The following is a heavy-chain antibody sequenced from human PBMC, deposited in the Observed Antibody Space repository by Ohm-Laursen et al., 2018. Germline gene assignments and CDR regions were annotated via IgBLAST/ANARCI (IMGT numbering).Heavy chain of an antibody. CDR3: ARVKVVPARCNWFDP. J-gene: IGHJ5*02. V-gene: IGHV3-48*03. CDR2: ISSSATII. Sequence: SLRLSCTASGFTFNSYEMNWVRQAPGKGLEWLSYISSSATIIYYADSVKGRFTISRDNAKNSLYLQMNSLRAEDTAVYYCARVKVVPARCNWFDPWGQGTLVTVSS. D-gene: IGHD2-2*01. CDR1: GFTFNSYE.